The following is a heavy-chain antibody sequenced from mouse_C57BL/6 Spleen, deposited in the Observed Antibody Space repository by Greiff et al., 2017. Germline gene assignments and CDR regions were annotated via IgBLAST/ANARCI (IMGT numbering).Heavy chain of an antibody. J-gene: IGHJ3*01. V-gene: IGHV1-4*01. CDR2: INPSSGYT. CDR1: GYTFTSYT. D-gene: IGHD2-1*01. Sequence: QVQLKQSGAELARPGASVKMSCKASGYTFTSYTMHWVKQRPGQGLEWIGYINPSSGYTKYNQKFKDKATLTADKSSSTAYMQLSSLTSEDSAVYFCARGGNYGGFAYWGQGTLVTVSA. CDR3: ARGGNYGGFAY.